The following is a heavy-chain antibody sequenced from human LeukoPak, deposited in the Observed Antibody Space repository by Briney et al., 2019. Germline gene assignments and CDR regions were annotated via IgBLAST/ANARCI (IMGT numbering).Heavy chain of an antibody. Sequence: GRSLRLSCAASGFTFSSYAMHWVRQAPGKGLEWVAVISYDGSNKYYADSVKGRFTISRDNSKNTLYLQMNSLRAEDTAAYYCARASRPYRDSSREKWGQGTLVTVSS. D-gene: IGHD2-21*01. J-gene: IGHJ4*02. CDR1: GFTFSSYA. CDR3: ARASRPYRDSSREK. V-gene: IGHV3-30-3*01. CDR2: ISYDGSNK.